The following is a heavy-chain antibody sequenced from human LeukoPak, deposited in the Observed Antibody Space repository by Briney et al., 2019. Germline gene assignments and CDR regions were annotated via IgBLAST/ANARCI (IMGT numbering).Heavy chain of an antibody. V-gene: IGHV3-23*01. CDR1: AFTFSSYV. CDR3: AREGALQDYFDY. Sequence: QTGGSLRLSCAASAFTFSSYVMSWVRQAPGKELEWVSTISGSGGYTYYADSVKGRFTISRDNSKNTLYLQMTSLRAEDTAVYYCAREGALQDYFDYWGQGTLVTVSS. D-gene: IGHD4-11*01. CDR2: ISGSGGYT. J-gene: IGHJ4*02.